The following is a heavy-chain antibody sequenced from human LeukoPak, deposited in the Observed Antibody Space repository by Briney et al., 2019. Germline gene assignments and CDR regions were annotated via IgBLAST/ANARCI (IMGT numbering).Heavy chain of an antibody. J-gene: IGHJ3*02. CDR3: ASFQGLRYFDWLPPPKDYDAFDI. V-gene: IGHV7-4-1*02. CDR2: INTNTGNP. Sequence: ASVKVSCKASGYTFTSYAMNWVRQAPGQGLEWMGWINTNTGNPTYAQGFTGRFVFSLDTSVSTAYLQISSLKAEDTAVYYCASFQGLRYFDWLPPPKDYDAFDIWGQGTMVTVSS. CDR1: GYTFTSYA. D-gene: IGHD3-9*01.